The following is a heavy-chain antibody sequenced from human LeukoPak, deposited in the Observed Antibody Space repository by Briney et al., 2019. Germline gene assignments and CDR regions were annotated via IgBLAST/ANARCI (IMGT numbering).Heavy chain of an antibody. V-gene: IGHV4-61*02. D-gene: IGHD2-15*01. J-gene: IGHJ6*03. CDR2: ISTIGIT. CDR3: ARDGCGGSCFHYYYYYMDV. CDR1: SGSISSSNYY. Sequence: SETLSLTCAVSSGSISSSNYYWSWIRQPAGKGLEWIGRISTIGITNYNPSLNSRVAISIDTSKNQFSLKLSSVTAADTAVYYCARDGCGGSCFHYYYYYMDVWGKGTTVTISS.